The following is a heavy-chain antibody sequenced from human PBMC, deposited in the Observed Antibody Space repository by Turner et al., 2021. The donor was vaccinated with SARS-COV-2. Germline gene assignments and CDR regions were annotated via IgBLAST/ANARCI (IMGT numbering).Heavy chain of an antibody. CDR3: AKGYDSSGYYSARGGLFCDY. Sequence: EVQLLESGRGLVQPGGSLRLSCAASGFTCSSYAMSWVRQAPGKVLEWFAAISGSGGRTDYADSVKGRFTISRDNSKNTLYLQMNSLRAEDTAVYYCAKGYDSSGYYSARGGLFCDYWGQGTLVTVSS. CDR1: GFTCSSYA. CDR2: ISGSGGRT. J-gene: IGHJ4*02. D-gene: IGHD3-22*01. V-gene: IGHV3-23*01.